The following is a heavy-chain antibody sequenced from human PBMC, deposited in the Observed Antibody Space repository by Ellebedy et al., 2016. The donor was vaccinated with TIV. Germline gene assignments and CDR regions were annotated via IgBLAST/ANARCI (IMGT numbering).Heavy chain of an antibody. V-gene: IGHV5-51*01. J-gene: IGHJ3*02. CDR2: IYPGDSDT. D-gene: IGHD3-3*01. Sequence: GGSLRLSCKGSGYSFTSYWIGWVRQMPGKGLEWMGIIYPGDSDTRYSPSFQGQVTISADKSISTAYLQWSSLKASDTAMYYCAVFWSGYGNDAFDIWGQGTMVTVSS. CDR3: AVFWSGYGNDAFDI. CDR1: GYSFTSYW.